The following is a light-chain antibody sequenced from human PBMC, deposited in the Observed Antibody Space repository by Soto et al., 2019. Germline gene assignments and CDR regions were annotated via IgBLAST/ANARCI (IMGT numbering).Light chain of an antibody. Sequence: QSALTQPASVSGYPGQSITISCTGTSSDVGSYNLVSWYQQHPGKAPRLMIYGVNKRPSGVSNRFSGSKSGNTASLTISGLQAEDEADYYCCSYAGISTFYVFGTGTKLTVL. CDR1: SSDVGSYNL. CDR3: CSYAGISTFYV. V-gene: IGLV2-23*02. J-gene: IGLJ1*01. CDR2: GVN.